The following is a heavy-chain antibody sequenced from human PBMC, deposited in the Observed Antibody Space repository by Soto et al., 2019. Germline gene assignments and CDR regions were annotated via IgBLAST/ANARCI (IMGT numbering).Heavy chain of an antibody. CDR1: GDSISGGASF. V-gene: IGHV4-31*03. CDR3: AKLSCTSSTCYFPGWFDP. Sequence: SETLSLTCTVSGDSISGGASFWSWIRQPSGKGLEWIANVYYSGSSYYNPSLKSRLTISVDTTKNQFSLQLKSMTAADTAVYYCAKLSCTSSTCYFPGWFDPWDQGTLVTVSS. J-gene: IGHJ5*02. D-gene: IGHD2-2*01. CDR2: VYYSGSS.